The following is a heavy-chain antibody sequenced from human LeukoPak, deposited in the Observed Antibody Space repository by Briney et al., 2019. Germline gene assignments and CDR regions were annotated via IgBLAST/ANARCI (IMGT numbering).Heavy chain of an antibody. CDR3: ARGPPYYYGSGSYDY. CDR1: GGSFSGYY. V-gene: IGHV4-34*01. CDR2: INHSGST. D-gene: IGHD3-10*01. J-gene: IGHJ4*02. Sequence: SETLSLTCAVYGGSFSGYYWSWIRQPPGKGLEWIGEINHSGSTNYNPSLKSRVTISVDTSKNQFSPKLSSVTAADTAVYYCARGPPYYYGSGSYDYWGQGTLVTVSS.